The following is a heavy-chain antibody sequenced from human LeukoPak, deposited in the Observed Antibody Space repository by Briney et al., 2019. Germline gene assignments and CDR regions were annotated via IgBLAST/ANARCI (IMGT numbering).Heavy chain of an antibody. CDR3: ARHKDYYYSYMDV. CDR2: IHYTGST. V-gene: IGHV4-59*08. J-gene: IGHJ6*03. CDR1: GGSINSYY. Sequence: PSETLSLTCTVSGGSINSYYWSWIRQPPGKGLECIGYIHYTGSTNYNPSLKSRVTISVDTSKNQFSLKLSSVTAADTAVYYCARHKDYYYSYMDVWGKGTTVTISS.